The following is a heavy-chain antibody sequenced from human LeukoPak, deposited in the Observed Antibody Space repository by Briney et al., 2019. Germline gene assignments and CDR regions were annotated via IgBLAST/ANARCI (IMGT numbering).Heavy chain of an antibody. CDR2: ISGSGGST. V-gene: IGHV3-23*01. J-gene: IGHJ5*02. CDR3: ARFDILTGYSYA. Sequence: PGGSLRLSCAASGFTFSSYAMSWVRQAPGKGLEWVSAISGSGGSTYYADSVKGRFTISRDNAKNSLYLQMNSLRAEDTAVYYCARFDILTGYSYAWGQGTLVTVSS. D-gene: IGHD3-9*01. CDR1: GFTFSSYA.